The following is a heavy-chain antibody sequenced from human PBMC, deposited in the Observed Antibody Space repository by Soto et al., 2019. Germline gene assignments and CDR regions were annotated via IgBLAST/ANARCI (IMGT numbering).Heavy chain of an antibody. CDR2: IYYSGST. J-gene: IGHJ4*02. Sequence: SETLSLTCTVSGGSISSGDYYWSWIRQPPGKGLEWIGYIYYSGSTYYNPSLKSRMNINTDTSKNQFSLHLYSVTPEDTAVYYCARVDYDRSWSKCDYWGQGMLVTVSS. D-gene: IGHD6-13*01. CDR1: GGSISSGDYY. V-gene: IGHV4-30-4*01. CDR3: ARVDYDRSWSKCDY.